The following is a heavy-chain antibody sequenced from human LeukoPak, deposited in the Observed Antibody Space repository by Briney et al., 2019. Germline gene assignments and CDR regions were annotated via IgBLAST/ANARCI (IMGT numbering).Heavy chain of an antibody. D-gene: IGHD2-2*02. CDR2: ITNWNGGST. J-gene: IGHJ3*02. V-gene: IGHV3-20*04. CDR1: GFSFDDYG. CDR3: ARCSRSSTDCYSAFDI. Sequence: PGGSLRLSCEASGFSFDDYGMSWVRQSTGKGLEWVSAITNWNGGSTGYADSVRGRFTISRDNAKNSLYLQMNSLRAEDPALYYCARCSRSSTDCYSAFDIWGQGTMVTVSS.